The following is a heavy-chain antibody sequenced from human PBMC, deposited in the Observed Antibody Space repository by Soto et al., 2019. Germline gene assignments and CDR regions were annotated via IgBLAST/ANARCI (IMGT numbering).Heavy chain of an antibody. CDR2: INAGNGNT. Sequence: DSVKVSCKASGYTFTSYAIHWVRQAPGERLERMGWINAGNGNTKYSQKFQGRVTITRDTSASTAYMELSSLRSEDTAVYYSARLMGIEDRGSYYDYYGVDDWDQGTTSTVSS. D-gene: IGHD1-26*01. CDR3: ARLMGIEDRGSYYDYYGVDD. J-gene: IGHJ6*02. CDR1: GYTFTSYA. V-gene: IGHV1-3*01.